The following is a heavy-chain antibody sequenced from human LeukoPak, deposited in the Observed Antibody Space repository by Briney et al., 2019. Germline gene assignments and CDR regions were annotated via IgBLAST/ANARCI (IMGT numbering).Heavy chain of an antibody. CDR3: ARDMWGSYDNLDY. D-gene: IGHD3-10*01. CDR1: GFTFSSYW. CDR2: IKQDGSEK. J-gene: IGHJ4*02. V-gene: IGHV3-7*01. Sequence: GGSLRLSCAASGFTFSSYWMSWVRQAPGKGLEWVANIKQDGSEKYYVDSVKGRFTISRDNAKNSLYLQMNSLRAEDTAVYYCARDMWGSYDNLDYCGQGTLVTVSS.